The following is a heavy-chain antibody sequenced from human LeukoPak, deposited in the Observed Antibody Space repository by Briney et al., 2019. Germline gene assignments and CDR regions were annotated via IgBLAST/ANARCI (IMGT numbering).Heavy chain of an antibody. CDR3: ARPGDGDLGGY. V-gene: IGHV3-21*01. Sequence: GGSLRLSCAASGFTFSSYSMNWVRQAPGKGLEWVSSISSSSSYIYYADSVKGRFTISRDNAKTSLYLQMNSLRAEDTAVYYCARPGDGDLGGYWGQGTLVTVSS. CDR2: ISSSSSYI. CDR1: GFTFSSYS. J-gene: IGHJ4*02. D-gene: IGHD4-17*01.